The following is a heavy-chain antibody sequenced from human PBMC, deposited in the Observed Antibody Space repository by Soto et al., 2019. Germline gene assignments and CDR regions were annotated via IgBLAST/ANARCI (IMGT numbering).Heavy chain of an antibody. CDR2: IVVGSGNT. J-gene: IGHJ6*02. D-gene: IGHD6-6*01. Sequence: SVKVSCKASGFTFTSSAVQWVRQARGQRLEWIGWIVVGSGNTNYAQKFQERVTITRDMSTSTAYMELSSLRSEDTAVYYCAAVPSSSHYYYGMDVWGQGTTVTVSS. V-gene: IGHV1-58*01. CDR1: GFTFTSSA. CDR3: AAVPSSSHYYYGMDV.